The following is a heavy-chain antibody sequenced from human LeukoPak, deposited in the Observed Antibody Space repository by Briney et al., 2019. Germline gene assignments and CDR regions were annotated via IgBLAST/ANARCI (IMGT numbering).Heavy chain of an antibody. J-gene: IGHJ6*02. CDR1: GFTFSTYG. CDR2: ISYGGSNT. Sequence: GGSLRLSCAASGFTFSTYGMHWVRQAPGKGLEWVAFISYGGSNTYYADSVKGRFTISRDNSKNTVFLQLNSLRAEDTAVYYSAEDLIAGAAHYYGMDVWGQGTTVTVSS. CDR3: AEDLIAGAAHYYGMDV. V-gene: IGHV3-30*18. D-gene: IGHD6-13*01.